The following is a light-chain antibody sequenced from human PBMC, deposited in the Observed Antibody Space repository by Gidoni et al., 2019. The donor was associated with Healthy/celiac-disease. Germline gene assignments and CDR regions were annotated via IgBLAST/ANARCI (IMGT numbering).Light chain of an antibody. CDR2: DAS. Sequence: EIVLTQSPATLSLSPGERATLSCRASQSVSSYLAWYQQKPGQAPRLLIYDASNRATGIPARFSGSGSGTDFTHTISSLEPEDFAVYYCQQRSNWLYTFXQXTKLEIK. CDR1: QSVSSY. V-gene: IGKV3-11*01. J-gene: IGKJ2*01. CDR3: QQRSNWLYT.